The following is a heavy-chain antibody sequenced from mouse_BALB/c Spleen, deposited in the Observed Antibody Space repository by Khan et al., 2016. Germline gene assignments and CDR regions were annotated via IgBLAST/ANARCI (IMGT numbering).Heavy chain of an antibody. CDR3: ARGKALYCDLDY. J-gene: IGHJ3*01. CDR1: CYLITSYYA. D-gene: IGHD2-13*01. Sequence: LPESGPGLVKPSPSLSLTCTFTCYLITSYYAWNWIRPFPGNKLECLGYISSSGSTIYNPSSKSRISITRDTSQNPFFLQLNSVTTEDTATYYCARGKALYCDLDYWGQGTLVTVSA. CDR2: ISSSGST. V-gene: IGHV3-2*02.